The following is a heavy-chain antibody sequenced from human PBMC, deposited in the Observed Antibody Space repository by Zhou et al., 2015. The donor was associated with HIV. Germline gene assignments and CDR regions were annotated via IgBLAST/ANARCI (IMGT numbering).Heavy chain of an antibody. CDR3: ARVWLDCSSTSCHMSFFDY. CDR2: IIPIFGTA. V-gene: IGHV1-69*12. CDR1: GGTFSSYA. Sequence: QVQLVQSGAEVKKPGSSVKVSCKASGGTFSSYAISWVRQAPGQGLEWMGGIIPIFGTANYAQKFQGRVTITADESTSTAYMELSSLRSEDTAVYYCARVWLDCSSTSCHMSFFDYWGQGTLGHRLL. J-gene: IGHJ4*02. D-gene: IGHD2-2*01.